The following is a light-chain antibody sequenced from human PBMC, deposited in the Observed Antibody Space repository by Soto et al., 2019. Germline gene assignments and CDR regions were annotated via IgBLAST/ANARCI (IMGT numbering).Light chain of an antibody. J-gene: IGKJ2*01. CDR1: QSISSDF. V-gene: IGKV3-20*01. CDR3: QLYSSSPPYT. CDR2: GTS. Sequence: IVLTQSPGTLSLSPGERATLSCTASQSISSDFLAWYQQRPGQAPRLLIYGTSNRATGIPHRFSGSGSGTDFTLTISRLEPEDFAVYYCQLYSSSPPYTLGQGTKLEI.